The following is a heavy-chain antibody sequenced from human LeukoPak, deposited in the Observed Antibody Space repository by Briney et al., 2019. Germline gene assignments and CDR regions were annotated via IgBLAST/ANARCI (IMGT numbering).Heavy chain of an antibody. J-gene: IGHJ4*02. V-gene: IGHV1-18*01. CDR2: ISAYNGDT. CDR3: ARDRRYCSGYNCPVDS. D-gene: IGHD2-15*01. Sequence: ASVKVSCRTSGYIFTTYGISWVRQAPGQGLGWMGWISAYNGDTDYAQKFQDRVTMTTDTSTSTAYMEVRGLRSDDTAVYFCARDRRYCSGYNCPVDSWGQGTLVTVSS. CDR1: GYIFTTYG.